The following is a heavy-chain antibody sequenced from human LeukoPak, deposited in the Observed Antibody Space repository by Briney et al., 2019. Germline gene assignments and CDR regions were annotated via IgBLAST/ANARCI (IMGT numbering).Heavy chain of an antibody. Sequence: GASVKVSCKASGYTFTGHYMHWVRQAPGQGLEWMGWINPNSGGTNYAQKFQGRVTMTRDTSISTAYMELSRLRSEDTAVYYCARDRGVKGAFDIWGQGTMVTVSS. V-gene: IGHV1-2*02. D-gene: IGHD3-10*01. CDR3: ARDRGVKGAFDI. CDR2: INPNSGGT. CDR1: GYTFTGHY. J-gene: IGHJ3*02.